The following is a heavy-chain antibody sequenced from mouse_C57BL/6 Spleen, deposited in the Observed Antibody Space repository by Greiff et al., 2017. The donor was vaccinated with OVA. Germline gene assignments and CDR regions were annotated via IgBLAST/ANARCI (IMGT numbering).Heavy chain of an antibody. CDR1: GYTFTDYY. J-gene: IGHJ4*01. CDR2: INPNNGGT. V-gene: IGHV1-26*01. Sequence: VQLQQSGPELVKPGASVKISCKASGYTFTDYYMNWVKQSHGKSLEWIGDINPNNGGTSYNQKFKGKATLTVDKSSSTAYMELRSLTSEDSAVYYCARLRGRGYAMDYWGQGTSVTVSS. CDR3: ARLRGRGYAMDY. D-gene: IGHD6-1*01.